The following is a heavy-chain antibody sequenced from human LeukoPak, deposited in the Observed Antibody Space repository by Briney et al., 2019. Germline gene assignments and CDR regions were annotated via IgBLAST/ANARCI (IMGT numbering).Heavy chain of an antibody. V-gene: IGHV4-34*01. CDR3: ARPPDVYGPGSYSRFWVY. D-gene: IGHD3-10*01. Sequence: SETLSLTCAVYGGSFSGYYWSWIRQPPGKGLEWIGEINHSGSANYNPSLKSRVTISVDTSKNQFSLKVNSLTAADTAVYYCARPPDVYGPGSYSRFWVYWGQGTLVTVSS. CDR1: GGSFSGYY. J-gene: IGHJ4*02. CDR2: INHSGSA.